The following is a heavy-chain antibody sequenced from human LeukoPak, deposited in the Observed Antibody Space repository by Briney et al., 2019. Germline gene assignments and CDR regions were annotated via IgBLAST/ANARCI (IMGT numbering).Heavy chain of an antibody. CDR3: ARGRKYYDFWSGLHYYYYYYMDV. J-gene: IGHJ6*03. V-gene: IGHV1-8*03. Sequence: GASVKVSCKASGYTFTSYGISWVRQATGQGLEWMGWMNPNSGNTGYAQKFQGRVTITRNTSISTAYMELSSLRSEDTAVYYCARGRKYYDFWSGLHYYYYYYMDVWGKGTTVTVSS. CDR1: GYTFTSYG. D-gene: IGHD3-3*01. CDR2: MNPNSGNT.